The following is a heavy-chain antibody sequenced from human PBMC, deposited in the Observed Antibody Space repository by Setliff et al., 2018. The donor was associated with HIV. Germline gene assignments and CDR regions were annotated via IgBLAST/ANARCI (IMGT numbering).Heavy chain of an antibody. V-gene: IGHV4-59*08. Sequence: SETLSLTCSVSGGSIITYHWSWIRQPPGKGLEWIGYIYKSGSTNYSPSLKSRVTISPGTSKNQFSLKLTSVTAADTAVYYCTRGQYWSTTKGYYGNWFDPWGQGTPVTVSS. J-gene: IGHJ5*02. D-gene: IGHD3-3*01. CDR3: TRGQYWSTTKGYYGNWFDP. CDR1: GGSIITYH. CDR2: IYKSGST.